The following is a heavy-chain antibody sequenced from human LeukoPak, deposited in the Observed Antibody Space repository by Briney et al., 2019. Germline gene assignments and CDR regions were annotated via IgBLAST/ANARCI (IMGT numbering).Heavy chain of an antibody. CDR2: ISSSSTI. D-gene: IGHD6-19*01. CDR3: ARAYGIAVAGPLDY. J-gene: IGHJ4*02. Sequence: GGSLRLSCAASGFTFSSYSMNWVRQAPGKGLEWVSYISSSSTIYYADSVKGRFTISRDNAKNSLYLQMNSLRAEDTAVYYCARAYGIAVAGPLDYWGQGTLVTVSS. V-gene: IGHV3-48*01. CDR1: GFTFSSYS.